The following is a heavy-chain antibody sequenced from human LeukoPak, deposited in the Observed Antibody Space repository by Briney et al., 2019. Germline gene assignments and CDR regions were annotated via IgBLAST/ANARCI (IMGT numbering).Heavy chain of an antibody. V-gene: IGHV3-30*03. J-gene: IGHJ4*02. CDR1: GFTFSSYA. CDR3: ARESYDFWSGYSKYYFDY. CDR2: ISYDGNNK. D-gene: IGHD3-3*01. Sequence: GGSLRLSCAASGFTFSSYAMHWVRQAPGKGLEWVAFISYDGNNKYYADSVRGRFTISRDNSKNTLYLQMNSLRAEDTAVYYCARESYDFWSGYSKYYFDYWGQGTLVTVSS.